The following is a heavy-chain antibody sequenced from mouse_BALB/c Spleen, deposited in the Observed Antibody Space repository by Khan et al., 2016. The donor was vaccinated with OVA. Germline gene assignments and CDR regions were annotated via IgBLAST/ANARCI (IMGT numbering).Heavy chain of an antibody. Sequence: VQLQQSGAELARPGASVKMSCKASGYPFTNYTMHWVKQRPGQGLEWIGYINPSSGYINYNQKFKDKATLTADKSSSTAYMQLTSLTSDDSAVYYCVRIPGPPDFFDSWGQGTTLTVSS. J-gene: IGHJ2*01. CDR2: INPSSGYI. V-gene: IGHV1-4*01. CDR1: GYPFTNYT. CDR3: VRIPGPPDFFDS.